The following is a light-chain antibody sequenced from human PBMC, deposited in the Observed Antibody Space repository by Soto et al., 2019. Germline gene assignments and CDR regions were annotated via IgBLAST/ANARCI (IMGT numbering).Light chain of an antibody. V-gene: IGKV1D-12*01. J-gene: IGKJ5*01. CDR2: GAS. Sequence: DIQITQSPSSVSASVGDRVTITCRASQGVNSWLAWYQQKPGKAPKLMIYGASNLQSGVPSRFNGSGSGTDFTLTISSLQPEDFANYYCQQANSFHPITFGQGTRLEIK. CDR3: QQANSFHPIT. CDR1: QGVNSW.